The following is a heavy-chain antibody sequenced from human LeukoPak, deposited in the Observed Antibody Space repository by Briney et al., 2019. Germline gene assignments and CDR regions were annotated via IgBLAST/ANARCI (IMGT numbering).Heavy chain of an antibody. V-gene: IGHV1-18*01. CDR1: GYTFTSYG. D-gene: IGHD5-18*01. CDR2: ICAYNGNT. CDR3: ARGYTAMVSPHIA. Sequence: ASVKVSCKASGYTFTSYGISWVRPAPGQGLGWMGWICAYNGNTNYAQTLQGRVTMTTDASSSTAYLELRSLRSDDTAVYYCARGYTAMVSPHIAWGQGTLVTVSS. J-gene: IGHJ5*02.